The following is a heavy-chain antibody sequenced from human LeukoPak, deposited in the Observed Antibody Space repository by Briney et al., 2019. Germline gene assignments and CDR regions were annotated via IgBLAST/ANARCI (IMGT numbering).Heavy chain of an antibody. Sequence: ASVKVSCKASGYTFTDYYMHWVRQAPGQGLEWMGWINPNSGGTNYAQKFQGRVTMTTDTSISTAYMEVSRLRSDDTAVYYCARVEAYCTRTSCHDYWGQGTLVTVSS. D-gene: IGHD2-2*01. CDR3: ARVEAYCTRTSCHDY. CDR2: INPNSGGT. CDR1: GYTFTDYY. J-gene: IGHJ4*02. V-gene: IGHV1-2*02.